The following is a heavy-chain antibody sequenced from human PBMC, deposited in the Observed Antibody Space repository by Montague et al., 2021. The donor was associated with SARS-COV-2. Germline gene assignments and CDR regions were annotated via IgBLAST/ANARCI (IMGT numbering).Heavy chain of an antibody. J-gene: IGHJ4*02. V-gene: IGHV3-23*01. CDR3: AKSLDTSGYSFERGADY. D-gene: IGHD5-12*01. Sequence: SLRLSCAASGFSFNANWMHWVRQAPGKGLEWVSAIGGSGAGTYYADSVKGRFTISRDNSKNTLFLQMNGLRAEDTALYYCAKSLDTSGYSFERGADYWGQGTLVTVSS. CDR1: GFSFNANW. CDR2: IGGSGAGT.